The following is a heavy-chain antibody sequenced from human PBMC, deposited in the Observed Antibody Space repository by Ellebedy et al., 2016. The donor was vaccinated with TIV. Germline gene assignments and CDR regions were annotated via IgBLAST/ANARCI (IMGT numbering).Heavy chain of an antibody. V-gene: IGHV3-48*03. CDR1: GFTFSIYD. Sequence: GESLKISCAASGFTFSIYDMNWARQAPGKGLEWVAHISSSGATIYYADSVKGRFTISRDNAKNSLYLQMDSLRDEDAAIYYCARPGGFGKLPLDFWGQGILVTVSS. J-gene: IGHJ4*02. D-gene: IGHD3-10*01. CDR2: ISSSGATI. CDR3: ARPGGFGKLPLDF.